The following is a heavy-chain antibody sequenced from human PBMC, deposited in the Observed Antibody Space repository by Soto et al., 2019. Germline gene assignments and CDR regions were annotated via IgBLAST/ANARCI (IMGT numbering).Heavy chain of an antibody. Sequence: PGGSLRLSCAASGFTFSDYYMSWIRQAPGKGLEWVSYISYSASTIYYADSVKGRFTISRDNAKNSLYLQMNSLRAEDTGTYYCARGYCTSDRCYAFDIWGQGTMVTVSS. D-gene: IGHD2-2*01. CDR1: GFTFSDYY. CDR2: ISYSASTI. J-gene: IGHJ3*02. V-gene: IGHV3-11*01. CDR3: ARGYCTSDRCYAFDI.